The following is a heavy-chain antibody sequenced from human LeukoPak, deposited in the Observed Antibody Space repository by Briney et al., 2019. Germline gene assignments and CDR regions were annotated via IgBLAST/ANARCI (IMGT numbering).Heavy chain of an antibody. V-gene: IGHV4-59*12. CDR3: ARDLGQWLSSYYFDY. CDR2: ICYSGST. D-gene: IGHD6-19*01. J-gene: IGHJ4*02. Sequence: SETLSLTCTVSGGSISSYYWSWIRQPPGKGLEWIGYICYSGSTNYNPSLKSRVTMSVDTSKNQFSLKLSSVTAADTAVYYCARDLGQWLSSYYFDYWGQGTLVTVSS. CDR1: GGSISSYY.